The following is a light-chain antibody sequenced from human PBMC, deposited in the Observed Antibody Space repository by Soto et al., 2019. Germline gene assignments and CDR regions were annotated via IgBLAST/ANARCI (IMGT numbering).Light chain of an antibody. J-gene: IGKJ4*01. Sequence: EIVLTQSPGTLSLSPGERATLSCRASQSVSSSYLAWYQQKPGQAPRLLIDGASSRATGIPDRFSGSGSGTDFTLTISRLEPEDCAGYYCQQYGSSPRVTFGGGTKVEIK. CDR2: GAS. V-gene: IGKV3-20*01. CDR1: QSVSSSY. CDR3: QQYGSSPRVT.